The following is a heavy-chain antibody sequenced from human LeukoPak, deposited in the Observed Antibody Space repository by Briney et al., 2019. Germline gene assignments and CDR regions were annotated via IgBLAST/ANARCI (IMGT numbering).Heavy chain of an antibody. V-gene: IGHV4-39*01. Sequence: SETLSLTCTVSGGSISSSSYYWGWIRQPPGKGLEWIGSIYYSGSTYYNPSLKSRVTISVDTSKNQFSLRMSSVTAANTAVYYCARWSEDAFDIWGQGTMVTVSS. J-gene: IGHJ3*02. CDR2: IYYSGST. CDR1: GGSISSSSYY. CDR3: ARWSEDAFDI.